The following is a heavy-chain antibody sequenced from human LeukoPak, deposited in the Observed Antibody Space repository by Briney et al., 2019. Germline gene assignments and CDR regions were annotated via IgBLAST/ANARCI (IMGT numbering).Heavy chain of an antibody. Sequence: ASVTVSCKASGYTFTSYYMHWVRQAPGQGHEWMGIINPSGGSTSYAQKFQGRVPLPRNTSTSTAYLELSSLRSEDTAVYYCARDFGYYDSSARPFDPWGQGTLVTVSS. J-gene: IGHJ5*02. CDR1: GYTFTSYY. CDR3: ARDFGYYDSSARPFDP. V-gene: IGHV1-46*01. CDR2: INPSGGST. D-gene: IGHD3-22*01.